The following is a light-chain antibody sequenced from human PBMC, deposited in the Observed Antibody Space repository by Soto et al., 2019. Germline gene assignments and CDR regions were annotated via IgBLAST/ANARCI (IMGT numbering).Light chain of an antibody. CDR1: QSISSW. J-gene: IGKJ1*01. V-gene: IGKV1-5*03. Sequence: DIQMTQSPSTLSASVGDRVTITCRASQSISSWLAWYQQKPGRAPKLLISKASSLEGGVPSRFSGRGSGTEFTLTISSLQPDDFATYYCQQYYSFWTFGQGTKVDIK. CDR3: QQYYSFWT. CDR2: KAS.